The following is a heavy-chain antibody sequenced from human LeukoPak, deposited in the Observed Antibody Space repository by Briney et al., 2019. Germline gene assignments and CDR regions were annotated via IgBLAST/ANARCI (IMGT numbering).Heavy chain of an antibody. D-gene: IGHD3-10*01. CDR1: GFTVSSNY. V-gene: IGHV3-53*01. J-gene: IGHJ4*02. CDR3: ARDPSHYYGSGSSVY. Sequence: GGSLRLSCAASGFTVSSNYMSWVRQAPGKGLEWVSVIYSGGSTYYADSAKGRFTISRDNSKNTLYLQMNSLRAEDTAVYYCARDPSHYYGSGSSVYWGQGTLVTVSS. CDR2: IYSGGST.